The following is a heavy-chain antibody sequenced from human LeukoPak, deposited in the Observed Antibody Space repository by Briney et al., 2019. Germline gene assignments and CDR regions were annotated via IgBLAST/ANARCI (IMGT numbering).Heavy chain of an antibody. D-gene: IGHD3-9*01. Sequence: SETLSLTCTVSGGSISSYSWSWIRQPPGKGLEWIGYIPYTGSTNYNPSLKSRVTISVDTSKNQVSLKLSSVTAADMAVYYCARDITSRMDYDILTVYHCAFDIWGQGTMVAVSS. CDR1: GGSISSYS. CDR3: ARDITSRMDYDILTVYHCAFDI. CDR2: IPYTGST. J-gene: IGHJ3*02. V-gene: IGHV4-59*01.